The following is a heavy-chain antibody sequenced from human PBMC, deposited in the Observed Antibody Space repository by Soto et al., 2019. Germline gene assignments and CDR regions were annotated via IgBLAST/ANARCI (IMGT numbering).Heavy chain of an antibody. D-gene: IGHD3-9*01. V-gene: IGHV4-59*01. CDR3: ARDRSPYIDWLLSDGAFDT. J-gene: IGHJ3*02. CDR2: IYYSGST. CDR1: GGSISSYY. Sequence: SETLSLTCTVSGGSISSYYWSWIRQPPGKGLEWIGYIYYSGSTNYNPSLKSRVTISVDTSKNQFSLKLSSVTAADTAVYYCARDRSPYIDWLLSDGAFDTWGQGTMVTVSS.